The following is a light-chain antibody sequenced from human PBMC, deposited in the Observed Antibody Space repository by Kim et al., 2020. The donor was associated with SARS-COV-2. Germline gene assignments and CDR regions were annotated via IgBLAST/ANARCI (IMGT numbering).Light chain of an antibody. CDR1: QDIDTD. J-gene: IGKJ4*01. CDR2: DAS. V-gene: IGKV1-33*01. Sequence: DIQMTQSPSSLSASVGDRITITCQASQDIDTDLNWYHQIPGKVPKLLIYDASYLASGVPSRFSAGGSGTHFTVTINYLQPEDTGTYYCQQNGNLPLTFGGGTKVDIK. CDR3: QQNGNLPLT.